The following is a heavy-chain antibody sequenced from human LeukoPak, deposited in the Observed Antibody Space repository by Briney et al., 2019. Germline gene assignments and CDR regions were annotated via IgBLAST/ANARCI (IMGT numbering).Heavy chain of an antibody. Sequence: GRSLRLSCAASGFTFSDYYMSWIRQAPGKGPEWVSYISSIGSTIYYADSVKGRFTTSTNNAKNPLYLQITGLRAEDAALYYCARDGRGVCACDIWGQGTMVTLSS. CDR2: ISSIGSTI. D-gene: IGHD1-26*01. V-gene: IGHV3-11*01. CDR1: GFTFSDYY. J-gene: IGHJ3*02. CDR3: ARDGRGVCACDI.